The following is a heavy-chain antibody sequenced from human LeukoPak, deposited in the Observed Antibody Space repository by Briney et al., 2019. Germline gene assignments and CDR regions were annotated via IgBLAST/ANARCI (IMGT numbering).Heavy chain of an antibody. V-gene: IGHV3-7*01. CDR3: ARDRGSEYYDSSGYYLIPDY. D-gene: IGHD3-22*01. CDR1: GFTFSSYW. Sequence: GGSLRLSCAASGFTFSSYWMNWVRQAPGKGLEWVANIKQDGSEKYYVDSVKGRFTISRDNAKNSLYLQMNSLRAEDTAVYYCARDRGSEYYDSSGYYLIPDYWGQGTLVTVSS. CDR2: IKQDGSEK. J-gene: IGHJ4*02.